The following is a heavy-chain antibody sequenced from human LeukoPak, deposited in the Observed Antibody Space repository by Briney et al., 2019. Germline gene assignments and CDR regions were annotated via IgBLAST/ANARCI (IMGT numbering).Heavy chain of an antibody. CDR1: GYTFTSYA. J-gene: IGHJ4*02. CDR2: INTNTGNP. CDR3: ARVVGCGGDCYSGISDY. Sequence: ASVKVSCKASGYTFTSYAMNWVRQAPGQGLEWLGWINTNTGNPTYAQGFTGRFVFSLDTSVSTAYLQISSLKAEDTAVYYCARVVGCGGDCYSGISDYWGQGTLVTVSS. D-gene: IGHD2-21*02. V-gene: IGHV7-4-1*02.